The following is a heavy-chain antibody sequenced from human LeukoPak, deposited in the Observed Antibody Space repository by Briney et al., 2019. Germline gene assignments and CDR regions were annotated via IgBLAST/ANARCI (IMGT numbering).Heavy chain of an antibody. V-gene: IGHV3-7*01. D-gene: IGHD1-20*01. CDR2: IKQDGSEK. CDR3: ASGNWNDRAFDI. Sequence: PGGSLRLSCAASGFTLSSCWMNWVRQAPGKGLEWVANIKQDGSEKYYVDSVKGRFTISRDNAKNSLYLQMNSLRAEDTAVYYCASGNWNDRAFDIWGQGTMVAVSS. CDR1: GFTLSSCW. J-gene: IGHJ3*02.